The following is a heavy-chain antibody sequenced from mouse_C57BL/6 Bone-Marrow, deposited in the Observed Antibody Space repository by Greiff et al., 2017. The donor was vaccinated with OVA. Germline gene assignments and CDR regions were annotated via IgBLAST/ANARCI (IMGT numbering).Heavy chain of an antibody. V-gene: IGHV1-39*01. CDR2: INPNYGTT. CDR3: AFYYGSSYRYFDV. D-gene: IGHD1-1*01. CDR1: GYSFTDYN. J-gene: IGHJ1*03. Sequence: VHVKQSGPELVKPGASVKISCKASGYSFTDYNMNWVKQSNGKSLEWIGVINPNYGTTSYNQKFKGKATLTVYQSSSTAYMQLNSLTSEDSAVYYCAFYYGSSYRYFDVWGTGTTVTVSS.